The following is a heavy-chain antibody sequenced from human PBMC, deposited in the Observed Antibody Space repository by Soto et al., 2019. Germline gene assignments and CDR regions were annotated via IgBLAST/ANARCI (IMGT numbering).Heavy chain of an antibody. Sequence: SGPTLVNPTQTLTLTCTFSGFSLSTSGVGVGWIRQPPGKALEWLALIYWDDDKRYSPSLKSRLTITKDTSKNQVVLTMTNMDPVDTATDYCAHRHVSKQRNDAFDIWGQGTRVTVSS. CDR1: GFSLSTSGVG. V-gene: IGHV2-5*02. CDR2: IYWDDDK. CDR3: AHRHVSKQRNDAFDI. J-gene: IGHJ3*02.